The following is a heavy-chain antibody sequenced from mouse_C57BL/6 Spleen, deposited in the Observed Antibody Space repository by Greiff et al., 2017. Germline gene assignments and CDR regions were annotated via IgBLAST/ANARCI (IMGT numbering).Heavy chain of an antibody. CDR2: IWSDGST. D-gene: IGHD1-1*01. V-gene: IGHV2-6-1*01. J-gene: IGHJ1*03. Sequence: QVQLQQSGPGLVAPSQSLSITCTVSGFSLTSYGVHWVRQPPGKGLEWLVVIWSDGSTTYNSALKSRLSISKDNSKSQVFLKMNSLQTDDTAMYYCARHKGSSYWYFDVWGTGTTVTVSS. CDR3: ARHKGSSYWYFDV. CDR1: GFSLTSYG.